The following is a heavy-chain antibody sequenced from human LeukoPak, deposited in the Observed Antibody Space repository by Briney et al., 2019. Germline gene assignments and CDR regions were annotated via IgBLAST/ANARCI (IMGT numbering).Heavy chain of an antibody. J-gene: IGHJ4*02. CDR3: ARESLYDILTGYGGFDY. CDR1: GFTFSNHG. Sequence: GGSLRLSCAASGFTFSNHGMNWVRQASGKGLEWVSGISPRGDIIYYADSVKGRFTISRDNAKNSLYLQMNSLRAEDTAVYYCARESLYDILTGYGGFDYWGQGTLVTVSS. CDR2: ISPRGDII. D-gene: IGHD3-9*01. V-gene: IGHV3-48*01.